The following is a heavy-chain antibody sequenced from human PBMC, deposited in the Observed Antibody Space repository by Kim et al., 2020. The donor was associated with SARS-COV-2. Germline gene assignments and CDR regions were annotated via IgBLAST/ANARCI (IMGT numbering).Heavy chain of an antibody. V-gene: IGHV5-10-1*01. J-gene: IGHJ4*02. Sequence: NYSPSFQGHVTISADKSISTAYLQWSSLKASDTAMYYCARQLQLTGDLGYWGQGTLVTVSS. CDR3: ARQLQLTGDLGY. D-gene: IGHD7-27*01.